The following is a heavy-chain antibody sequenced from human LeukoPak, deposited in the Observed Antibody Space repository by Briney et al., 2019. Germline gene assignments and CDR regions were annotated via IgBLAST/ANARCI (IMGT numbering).Heavy chain of an antibody. CDR1: GFAFSSYG. V-gene: IGHV3-30*02. CDR2: IRYDGSEK. D-gene: IGHD3-3*01. Sequence: GGSLRLSCAASGFAFSSYGTHWVRQAPGKGLEWVAFIRYDGSEKYYADSVKGRFTISRDNSKNTLYLQMNSLRVEDTAVYYCAARDFWSGPASDYWGQGTLVTVSS. CDR3: AARDFWSGPASDY. J-gene: IGHJ4*02.